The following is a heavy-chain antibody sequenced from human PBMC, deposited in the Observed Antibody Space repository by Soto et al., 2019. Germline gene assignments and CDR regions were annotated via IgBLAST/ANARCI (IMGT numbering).Heavy chain of an antibody. V-gene: IGHV4-34*01. CDR3: ARVRRYYDSSGYCLDY. D-gene: IGHD3-22*01. CDR1: GGSFSGYY. Sequence: PSETLSLTCAVYGGSFSGYYWIWIRQPPGKGLEWIGEINHSGSTNYNPSLKSRVTISVDTSKNQFSLKLSSVTAADTAVYYCARVRRYYDSSGYCLDYWGQGTLVTVSS. J-gene: IGHJ4*02. CDR2: INHSGST.